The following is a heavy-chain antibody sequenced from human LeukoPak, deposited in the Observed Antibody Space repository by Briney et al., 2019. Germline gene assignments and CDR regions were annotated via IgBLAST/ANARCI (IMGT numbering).Heavy chain of an antibody. V-gene: IGHV4-39*01. CDR3: ARRPKQGLGWFDP. CDR2: IYYSGST. CDR1: GGSISSSSYY. D-gene: IGHD6-19*01. Sequence: SETLSLTCTVSGGSISSSSYYWGWIRQPPGKGLEWIGSIYYSGSTYYNPSLKSRVTISVDTSKNQFSLKMSSVTAADAAVYYCARRPKQGLGWFDPWGQGTLVTVSS. J-gene: IGHJ5*02.